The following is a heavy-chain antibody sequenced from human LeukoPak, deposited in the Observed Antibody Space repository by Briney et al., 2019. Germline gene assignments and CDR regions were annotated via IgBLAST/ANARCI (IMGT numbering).Heavy chain of an antibody. V-gene: IGHV4-59*11. CDR2: IYYSGST. D-gene: IGHD2-2*02. CDR3: ARDQCSSNSCYMFGY. J-gene: IGHJ4*02. Sequence: SETLSLTCTVSGGSISSHYWSWIRQPPGEGLEWIGYIYYSGSTNYNPSLKSRVTISVDTSKNQFSLKLSSVTAADTAVYYCARDQCSSNSCYMFGYWGQGTLVTVSS. CDR1: GGSISSHY.